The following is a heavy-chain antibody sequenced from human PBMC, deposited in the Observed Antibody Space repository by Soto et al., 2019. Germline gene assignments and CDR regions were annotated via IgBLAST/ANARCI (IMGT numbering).Heavy chain of an antibody. D-gene: IGHD3-22*01. J-gene: IGHJ3*01. CDR3: ARDQLYYNDISGRPLNAFDV. CDR1: GLAVSNNY. V-gene: IGHV3-66*01. CDR2: THSAGNT. Sequence: GGSLRLSCAASGLAVSNNYMTWVRQAPGKGLEWVSVTHSAGNTDYADSVKGRLFISRDNVKNTLYLQMNSLRAEDTAVYYCARDQLYYNDISGRPLNAFDVWGQGTMVTVAS.